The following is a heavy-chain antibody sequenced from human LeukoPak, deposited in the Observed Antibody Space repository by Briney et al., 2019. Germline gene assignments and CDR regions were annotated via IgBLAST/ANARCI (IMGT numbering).Heavy chain of an antibody. CDR1: GFTFSSYS. J-gene: IGHJ3*02. CDR2: ISSSSSTI. V-gene: IGHV3-48*02. D-gene: IGHD6-13*01. CDR3: ARDTTPSSSPSGDAFDI. Sequence: PGGSLRLSCAASGFTFSSYSMNWVRQAPGKGLEWVSYISSSSSTIYYADSVKGRFTISRDNATNSLYLQMNSLRDEDTAVYYCARDTTPSSSPSGDAFDIWGQGTMVTVSS.